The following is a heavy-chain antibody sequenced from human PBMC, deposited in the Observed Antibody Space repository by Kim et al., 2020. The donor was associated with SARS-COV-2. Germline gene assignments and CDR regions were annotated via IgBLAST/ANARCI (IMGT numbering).Heavy chain of an antibody. CDR2: ISGSGGST. CDR1: GFTFSSYA. J-gene: IGHJ6*02. Sequence: GGSLRLSCAASGFTFSSYAMSWVRQAPGKGLEWVSAISGSGGSTYYADSVKGRFTISRDNSKKTMYLKMNSLRAEDTAVYYCEKLYGMDVWGQGTTVTVSS. V-gene: IGHV3-23*01. CDR3: EKLYGMDV.